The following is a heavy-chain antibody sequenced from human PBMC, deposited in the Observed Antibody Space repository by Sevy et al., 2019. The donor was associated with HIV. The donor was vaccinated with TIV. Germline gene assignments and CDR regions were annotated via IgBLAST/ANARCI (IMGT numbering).Heavy chain of an antibody. Sequence: GGSLRLSCAASGFTFSSYAMSWVRQAPGKGLEWVSAISGSGGSTYYADSVKGRFTISRDNSKNTLYLQMNSLRAEDMAVYYCAKDHVAGSGSYYSGFRVYGMDVWGQGTTVTVSS. J-gene: IGHJ6*02. CDR2: ISGSGGST. CDR1: GFTFSSYA. D-gene: IGHD3-10*01. CDR3: AKDHVAGSGSYYSGFRVYGMDV. V-gene: IGHV3-23*01.